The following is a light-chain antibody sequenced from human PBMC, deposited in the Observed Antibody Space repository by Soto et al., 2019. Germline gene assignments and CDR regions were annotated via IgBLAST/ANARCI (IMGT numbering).Light chain of an antibody. CDR3: QQYGSSSWT. CDR2: GTS. CDR1: RSVSSSY. Sequence: EIVLTQSPGTLSLSPGERATLSCRASRSVSSSYLAWYQQKPGQAPRLLIYGTSSRATAIPDRFSGSGSGTDFTLTISRLEPEDFAVYYCQQYGSSSWTFGQGTKVELK. J-gene: IGKJ1*01. V-gene: IGKV3-20*01.